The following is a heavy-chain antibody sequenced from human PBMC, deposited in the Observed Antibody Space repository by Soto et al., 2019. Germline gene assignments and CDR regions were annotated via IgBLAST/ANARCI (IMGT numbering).Heavy chain of an antibody. CDR3: ARDVYRYSYGPGDY. V-gene: IGHV3-33*01. CDR2: IWYDGSNK. CDR1: GFTFSSYG. J-gene: IGHJ4*02. D-gene: IGHD5-18*01. Sequence: QTGGSLRLSCAASGFTFSSYGMHWVRQAPGKGPEWVAVIWYDGSNKYYADSVKGRFTISRDNSKNTLYLQMNSLRAEDAAVYYCARDVYRYSYGPGDYWGQGTLVTVSS.